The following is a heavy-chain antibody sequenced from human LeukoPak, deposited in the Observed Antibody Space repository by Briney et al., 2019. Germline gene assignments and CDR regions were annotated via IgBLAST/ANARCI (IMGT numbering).Heavy chain of an antibody. J-gene: IGHJ6*03. V-gene: IGHV4-4*07. CDR3: ARAYSSPYYMDV. CDR1: GGSISSYY. CDR2: IYTSGSI. D-gene: IGHD6-13*01. Sequence: SGTLSLTCTVSGGSISSYYWSWIRQPAGKGLEWIGRIYTSGSITYNPSLKSRVSMSVDTSQNQFSLKLSSVTAADTAVYYCARAYSSPYYMDVWGKGTTVTVSS.